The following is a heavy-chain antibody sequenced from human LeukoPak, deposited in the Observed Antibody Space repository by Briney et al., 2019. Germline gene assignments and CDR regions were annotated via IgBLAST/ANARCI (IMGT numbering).Heavy chain of an antibody. CDR1: GFTVSNSY. J-gene: IGHJ4*02. CDR3: VTYWNNGY. Sequence: GGSLRLSCAASGFTVSNSYMSWVRQAPGKGLEWVSVIYTGGVTSYADSVKGRFTISRDNSKNILYLQMNSLRVEDTAVYYCVTYWNNGYWGQGTLVTVSS. D-gene: IGHD1/OR15-1a*01. CDR2: IYTGGVT. V-gene: IGHV3-53*01.